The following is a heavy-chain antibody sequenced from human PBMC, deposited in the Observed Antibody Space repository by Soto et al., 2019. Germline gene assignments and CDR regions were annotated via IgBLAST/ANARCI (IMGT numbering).Heavy chain of an antibody. J-gene: IGHJ4*02. V-gene: IGHV3-21*01. Sequence: LRLSCAASGFTFTRYSMNWVRQAPGKGLEWVSSISSTTNYIYYADSMKGRFTVSRDNAKNSVYLEMNSLSAEDTALYYCARAPRIVGAIDHWGQGTLVTVSS. D-gene: IGHD1-26*01. CDR2: ISSTTNYI. CDR1: GFTFTRYS. CDR3: ARAPRIVGAIDH.